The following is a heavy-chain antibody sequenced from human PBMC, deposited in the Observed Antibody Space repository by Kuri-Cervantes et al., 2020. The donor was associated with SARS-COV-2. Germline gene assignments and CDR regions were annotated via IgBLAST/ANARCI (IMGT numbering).Heavy chain of an antibody. V-gene: IGHV4-39*07. CDR2: IYYSGST. Sequence: ESLKISCTVSGGSISSSSYYWGWIRQPPGKGLEWIGSIYYSGSTYYNPSLKSRVTISVDTSKNQFSLKLSSVTAADTAVYYCARDSLDCSSTSCYYYYMDVWGKGTTVTVSS. J-gene: IGHJ6*03. D-gene: IGHD2-2*01. CDR3: ARDSLDCSSTSCYYYYMDV. CDR1: GGSISSSSYY.